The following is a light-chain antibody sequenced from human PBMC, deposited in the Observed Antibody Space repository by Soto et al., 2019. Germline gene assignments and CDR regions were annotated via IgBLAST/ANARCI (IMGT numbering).Light chain of an antibody. CDR1: QSISSN. V-gene: IGKV3-15*01. CDR2: DAS. Sequence: EIVMTQSPATLSVSPGERASLSCRASQSISSNLAWYQQRPGQAPRLLIYDASTRATGIPARFSGSGSGTQFTLTISGLQSEDFAVYYCQQYNQWPLFTFGQGTKLEIK. CDR3: QQYNQWPLFT. J-gene: IGKJ2*01.